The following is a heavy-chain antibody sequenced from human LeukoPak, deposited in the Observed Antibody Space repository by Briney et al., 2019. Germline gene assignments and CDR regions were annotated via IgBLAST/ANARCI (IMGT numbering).Heavy chain of an antibody. J-gene: IGHJ5*02. CDR3: ARGRAVAGYNWFDP. CDR1: GYTLTELS. CDR2: FDPEDGET. V-gene: IGHV1-24*01. Sequence: GASVKVSCKVSGYTLTELSMHWVRQAPGKGLEWMGGFDPEDGETIYAQKFQGRVTMTRNTSISTAYMELSSLRSEDTAVYYCARGRAVAGYNWFDPWGQGTLVTVSS. D-gene: IGHD6-19*01.